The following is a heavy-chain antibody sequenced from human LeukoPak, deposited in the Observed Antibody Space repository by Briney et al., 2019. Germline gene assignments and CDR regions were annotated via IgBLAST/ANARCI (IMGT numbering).Heavy chain of an antibody. Sequence: SGGSLRLSCAASGFTFSSYWMHWVRQAPGKGLVWVSRINSDASTTSYADSVKGRFTISRGNAKNTLHLQMNSLRAEDTAVYYCTRVAGSGSVDWGQGTLVTVSS. CDR2: INSDASTT. V-gene: IGHV3-74*01. J-gene: IGHJ4*02. CDR1: GFTFSSYW. D-gene: IGHD1-26*01. CDR3: TRVAGSGSVD.